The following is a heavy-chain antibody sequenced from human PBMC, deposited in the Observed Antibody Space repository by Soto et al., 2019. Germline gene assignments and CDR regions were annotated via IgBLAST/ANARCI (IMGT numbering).Heavy chain of an antibody. CDR3: ARDKYDFRSGYYYYAMEV. V-gene: IGHV4-61*01. J-gene: IGHJ6*01. CDR1: VGSVSIESHY. D-gene: IGHD3-3*01. CDR2: IYYTGST. Sequence: PSETLAITCTLSVGSVSIESHYWSWIRQTPGKGLEWIGYIYYTGSTNYNPSLKGRVTMSVDTSRDQVSLRLRSVTRADTAVYYCARDKYDFRSGYYYYAMEVWGQGTKVTVSS.